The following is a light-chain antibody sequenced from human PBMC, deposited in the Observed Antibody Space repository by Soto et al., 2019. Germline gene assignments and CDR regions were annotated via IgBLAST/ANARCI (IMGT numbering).Light chain of an antibody. CDR2: GAS. V-gene: IGKV3-20*01. J-gene: IGKJ1*01. Sequence: EIVLTQSPGTLSLSPGERATLSCRASQSVSSSYLAWYQQKPGQAPRLLIYGASSRATGIPDRFSGSGSGTDFTLTISRLEPEDFAVYYCQHYAGSPWTFGQGTKVDIK. CDR1: QSVSSSY. CDR3: QHYAGSPWT.